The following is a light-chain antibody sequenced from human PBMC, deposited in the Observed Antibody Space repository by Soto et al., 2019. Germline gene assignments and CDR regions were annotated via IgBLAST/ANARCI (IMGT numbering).Light chain of an antibody. CDR1: SSDVGGYNY. Sequence: QSALTQPASVSGSPGQSITISCTGTSSDVGGYNYVSWYQQHPGKAPKLMIYDVSNRPSGVSNRFSGSKSGNTASLTISGLQAEDEAGYYCSSYTSSSTLEVGFGGWTQLTVL. V-gene: IGLV2-14*01. J-gene: IGLJ2*01. CDR2: DVS. CDR3: SSYTSSSTLEVG.